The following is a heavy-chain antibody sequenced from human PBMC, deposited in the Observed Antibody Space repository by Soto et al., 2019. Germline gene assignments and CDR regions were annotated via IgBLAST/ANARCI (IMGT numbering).Heavy chain of an antibody. Sequence: KRTETLSRTSTVSGGSLSSYYWSWIRPPPGKGLEWIGYIYYSGSTNYNPSLKSRVTISVDTSKNQFSLKLSSVTAADTAVYYCARLVLPYYDFWSGYRGNWFDPWGQGTLVTVSS. V-gene: IGHV4-59*08. CDR1: GGSLSSYY. D-gene: IGHD3-3*01. J-gene: IGHJ5*02. CDR2: IYYSGST. CDR3: ARLVLPYYDFWSGYRGNWFDP.